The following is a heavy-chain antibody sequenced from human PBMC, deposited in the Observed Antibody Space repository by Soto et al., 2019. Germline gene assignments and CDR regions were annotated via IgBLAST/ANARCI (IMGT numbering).Heavy chain of an antibody. CDR1: GGTFSSYT. CDR2: IISMLGVG. D-gene: IGHD6-13*01. V-gene: IGHV1-69*02. CDR3: ARGIAAAGYYFEY. J-gene: IGHJ4*02. Sequence: QVQLVQSGAEVKKPGSSVKVSCKVSGGTFSSYTINWVRQAPGQGLEWMGRIISMLGVGKDAHNFQDRVTITADESTSTAYMELSSMRSEDTAVFFCARGIAAAGYYFEYWGQGTLVTVSS.